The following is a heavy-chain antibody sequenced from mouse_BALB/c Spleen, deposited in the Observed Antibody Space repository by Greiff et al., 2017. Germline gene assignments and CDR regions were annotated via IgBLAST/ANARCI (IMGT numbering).Heavy chain of an antibody. CDR1: EYEFPSHD. J-gene: IGHJ4*01. CDR2: INSDGGST. V-gene: IGHV5-2*01. Sequence: EVQLVESGGGLVQPGESLKLSCESNEYEFPSHDMSWVRQTPEKRLELVAAINSDGGSTYYPDTMERRFIISRDNTKKTLYLQMSSLRSEDTALYYCARHDRYDEAHYYAMDYWGQGTSVTVSS. CDR3: ARHDRYDEAHYYAMDY. D-gene: IGHD2-14*01.